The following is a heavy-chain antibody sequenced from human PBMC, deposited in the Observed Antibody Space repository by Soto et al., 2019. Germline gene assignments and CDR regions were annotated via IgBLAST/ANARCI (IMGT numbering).Heavy chain of an antibody. V-gene: IGHV3-15*01. CDR2: IKSKADGGTT. D-gene: IGHD5-18*01. CDR3: STGAFSYGSDLYYYAMDV. J-gene: IGHJ6*02. Sequence: GGSLRLSCAASGFSFSNAWMSWVRQAPGKGLEWVGRIKSKADGGTTDDAAPVKGRFTISREDSKDTLYLQMNSLKTEDTAVYYCSTGAFSYGSDLYYYAMDVWGRGTTVTVSS. CDR1: GFSFSNAW.